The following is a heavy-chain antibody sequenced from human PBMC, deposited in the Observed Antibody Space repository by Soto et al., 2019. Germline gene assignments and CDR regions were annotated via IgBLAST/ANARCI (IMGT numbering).Heavy chain of an antibody. Sequence: PGESLKISCKGSGYSFTSYWIGWVRQMPGKGLEWMGIIYPGDSDTRYSPSFQGQVTISADKSISTAYLQWSSLKASDTAMYYCARVDAYGVVIIPYYYGMDVWGQGTTVTVSS. CDR3: ARVDAYGVVIIPYYYGMDV. J-gene: IGHJ6*02. D-gene: IGHD3-3*01. V-gene: IGHV5-51*01. CDR1: GYSFTSYW. CDR2: IYPGDSDT.